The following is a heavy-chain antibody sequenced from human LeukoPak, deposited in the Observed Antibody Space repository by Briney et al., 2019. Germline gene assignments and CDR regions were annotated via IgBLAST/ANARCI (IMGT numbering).Heavy chain of an antibody. CDR3: VGGIGWLPDY. CDR2: IEQDGSEK. Sequence: PGGSLRLSCAASGVTFSAYWRSWVRQAPGKGLEWVANIEQDGSEKNYVDSVKGRFTISRDNGENSLYLQMNSLRVEDTGVYFCVGGIGWLPDYWGQGTLVTVSS. V-gene: IGHV3-7*01. D-gene: IGHD6-19*01. J-gene: IGHJ4*02. CDR1: GVTFSAYW.